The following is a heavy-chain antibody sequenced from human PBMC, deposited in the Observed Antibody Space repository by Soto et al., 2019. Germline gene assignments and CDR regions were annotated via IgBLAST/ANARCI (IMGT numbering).Heavy chain of an antibody. CDR2: ISAYNGNT. J-gene: IGHJ4*02. CDR3: ARVRGIPAGADY. V-gene: IGHV1-18*01. CDR1: GYTFTTSG. Sequence: QVQLVQSGAEVRKPGASVKVSCKASGYTFTTSGISWVRQAPGHGLEWMAMISAYNGNTNYAQKFQGRVTLTTDTPTSTAYMELRSLKSDDTATYYCARVRGIPAGADYWGQGSLVTVSS. D-gene: IGHD2-2*01.